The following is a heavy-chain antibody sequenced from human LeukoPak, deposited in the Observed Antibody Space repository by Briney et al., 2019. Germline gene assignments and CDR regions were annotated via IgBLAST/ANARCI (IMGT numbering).Heavy chain of an antibody. Sequence: SETLSLTCTVSGGSISSYYWSWIRQPPGKGLEWIGYIYYSGSTNYNPSLKSRVTISADTSKNQFSLKLSSVTAADTAVYYCARVLGYCSGGCCDYHAFDIWGQGTMVTVSS. J-gene: IGHJ3*02. CDR3: ARVLGYCSGGCCDYHAFDI. D-gene: IGHD2-15*01. CDR2: IYYSGST. CDR1: GGSISSYY. V-gene: IGHV4-59*01.